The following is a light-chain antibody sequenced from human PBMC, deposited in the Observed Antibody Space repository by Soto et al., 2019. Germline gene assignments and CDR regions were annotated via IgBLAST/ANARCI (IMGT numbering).Light chain of an antibody. V-gene: IGLV2-14*01. CDR2: EVS. CDR3: SSYTTSTTYV. J-gene: IGLJ1*01. CDR1: SSDVGGYNS. Sequence: SALTQPASVSGSPGQSITISCTGTSSDVGGYNSVSWYQQHPGKAPKLLLYEVSNRPSGLSYRFSGSKSANTASLTISGLQAEDEADYYCSSYTTSTTYVFGTGTKVTVL.